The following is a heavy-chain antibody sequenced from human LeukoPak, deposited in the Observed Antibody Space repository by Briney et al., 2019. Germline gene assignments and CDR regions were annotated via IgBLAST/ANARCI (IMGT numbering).Heavy chain of an antibody. J-gene: IGHJ4*02. V-gene: IGHV3-23*01. Sequence: GGALRLSCAASGFTFSNFAMTWVRQAPGKGQEWVSAISGSGGGTYYADSVKGRFTISRDNSKNTVYLQMKSLRAEDTAVYYCAKEYYYELDYWGQGTLVTVSS. CDR3: AKEYYYELDY. D-gene: IGHD3-22*01. CDR2: ISGSGGGT. CDR1: GFTFSNFA.